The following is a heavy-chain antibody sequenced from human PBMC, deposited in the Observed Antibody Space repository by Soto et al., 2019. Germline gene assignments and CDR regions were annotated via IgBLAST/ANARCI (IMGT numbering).Heavy chain of an antibody. Sequence: SETLSLTCTVSGGSISSSSYYWGWIRQPPGKGLEWIGSIYYSGSTYYNPSLKSRVTISVDTSKNQFSLKLSSVTAADTAVYYCALYYYYGMDVWGQGTTVTVSS. V-gene: IGHV4-39*01. J-gene: IGHJ6*02. CDR3: ALYYYYGMDV. CDR1: GGSISSSSYY. CDR2: IYYSGST.